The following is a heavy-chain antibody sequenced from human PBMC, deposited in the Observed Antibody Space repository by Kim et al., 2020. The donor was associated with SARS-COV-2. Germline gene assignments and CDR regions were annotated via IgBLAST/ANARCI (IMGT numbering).Heavy chain of an antibody. CDR1: GFSFSSYG. CDR3: ARDRAITIFGVLIPGPRKGYYGMDV. J-gene: IGHJ6*02. Sequence: GGSLRLSCAASGFSFSSYGMHWVRQAPGKGLEWVAVISYDGSNKYYADSVKGRFTISRDNSKNTLYLEMNSLRGEDTGVFYCARDRAITIFGVLIPGPRKGYYGMDVWGQGTTVTVPS. V-gene: IGHV3-30*03. CDR2: ISYDGSNK. D-gene: IGHD3-3*01.